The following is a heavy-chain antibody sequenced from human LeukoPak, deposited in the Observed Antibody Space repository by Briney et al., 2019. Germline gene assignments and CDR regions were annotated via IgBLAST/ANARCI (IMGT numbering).Heavy chain of an antibody. CDR3: ARVECSGGSCYPIYYYYYMDV. J-gene: IGHJ6*03. CDR2: IYYSGST. Sequence: NPSETLSLTCTVSGGSISSYYWSWIRQPPGRGLEWIGYIYYSGSTNYNPSLKSRVTISVDTSKNQFSLKLSSVTAADTAVYYCARVECSGGSCYPIYYYYYMDVWGKGTTVTVSS. CDR1: GGSISSYY. V-gene: IGHV4-59*01. D-gene: IGHD2-15*01.